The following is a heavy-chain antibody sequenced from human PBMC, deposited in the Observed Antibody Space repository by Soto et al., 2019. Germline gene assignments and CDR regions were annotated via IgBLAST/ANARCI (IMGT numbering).Heavy chain of an antibody. CDR2: IYYSGST. D-gene: IGHD3-16*02. CDR1: GGSINSYY. CDR3: ARLYGLDAFDI. J-gene: IGHJ3*02. Sequence: QVQLQESGPGLVKPSETLSLTCTVSGGSINSYYWSWIRQPPGKGLEWIGYIYYSGSTKYNPSLMSRVTIPVDTSKNLYSMKLSNVTAADTAVYYCARLYGLDAFDIWGQVTMVTVSS. V-gene: IGHV4-59*08.